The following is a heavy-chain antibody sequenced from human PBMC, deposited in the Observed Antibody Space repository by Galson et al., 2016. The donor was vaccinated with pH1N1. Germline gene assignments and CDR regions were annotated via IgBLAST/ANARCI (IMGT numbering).Heavy chain of an antibody. Sequence: PALVKPTQTLTLTCTFSGFSLSTSGMCVSWIRQPPGKALGWLARIDWDDDKYYSTSLKTRLAISRDTSKNQVVLTMTNMDPVDTATYYCARFNYGDYSYYFDYWGQGTLVTVSS. J-gene: IGHJ4*02. CDR1: GFSLSTSGMC. D-gene: IGHD4-17*01. V-gene: IGHV2-70*11. CDR3: ARFNYGDYSYYFDY. CDR2: IDWDDDK.